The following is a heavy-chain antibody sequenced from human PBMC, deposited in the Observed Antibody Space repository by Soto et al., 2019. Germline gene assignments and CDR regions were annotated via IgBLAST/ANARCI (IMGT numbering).Heavy chain of an antibody. CDR2: IYYSGST. J-gene: IGHJ5*02. Sequence: QLPLQESGPGLVKPSETLSLTCTVSGGSISSSSYYWGWIRQPPGKGLEWIGSIYYSGSTYYNPSLKSRVTISVDTSKNQFSLKLSSVTAADTAVYYCARHYEPVGNWFDPWGQGTLVTVSS. V-gene: IGHV4-39*01. CDR1: GGSISSSSYY. D-gene: IGHD5-12*01. CDR3: ARHYEPVGNWFDP.